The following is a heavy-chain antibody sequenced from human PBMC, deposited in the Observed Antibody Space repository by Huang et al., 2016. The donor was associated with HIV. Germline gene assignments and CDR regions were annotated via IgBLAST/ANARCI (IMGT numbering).Heavy chain of an antibody. V-gene: IGHV7-4-1*02. Sequence: QVQLVQSGSELRKPGASVTVSCKASGYTFTTYSLIWGRTAPGQGLEWMGWINTKTGKPTYAQGFTGRFVFSLDTTVNTAYLQISSLKTDDTAKYFCARYRLTGTFLDSWGQGTQVTVSS. J-gene: IGHJ4*02. CDR2: INTKTGKP. CDR3: ARYRLTGTFLDS. CDR1: GYTFTTYS. D-gene: IGHD3-9*01.